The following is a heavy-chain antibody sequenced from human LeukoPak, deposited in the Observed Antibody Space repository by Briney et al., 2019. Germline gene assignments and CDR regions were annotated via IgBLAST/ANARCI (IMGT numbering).Heavy chain of an antibody. CDR1: GFTFSRNG. V-gene: IGHV3-30*02. Sequence: GGSLRLSCAASGFTFSRNGLLWVRQAPGKGLDVVTFIRYDGNHKYYADSVKGRFTISRDNSKNTFYLQMNSLRAEDTAVYYCAKDGMVGATTGLYYFDYWGQGILVTVSS. D-gene: IGHD1-26*01. CDR2: IRYDGNHK. CDR3: AKDGMVGATTGLYYFDY. J-gene: IGHJ4*02.